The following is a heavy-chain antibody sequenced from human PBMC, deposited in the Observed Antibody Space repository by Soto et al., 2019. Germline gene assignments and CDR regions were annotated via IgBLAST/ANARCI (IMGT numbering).Heavy chain of an antibody. V-gene: IGHV1-18*01. CDR2: ISAYNGNT. Sequence: ASVKVSCKASGYTFTSYGISWVRQAPGQGLEWMGWISAYNGNTNYAQKLQGRVTMTTDTSTSTAYMELRSLRSDDTAVYYCARAYYGSGSYYRPLDYWGQGTLVTVSS. CDR3: ARAYYGSGSYYRPLDY. J-gene: IGHJ4*02. CDR1: GYTFTSYG. D-gene: IGHD3-10*01.